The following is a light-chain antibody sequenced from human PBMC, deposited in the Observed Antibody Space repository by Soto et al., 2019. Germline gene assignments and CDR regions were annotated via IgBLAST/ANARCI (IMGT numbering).Light chain of an antibody. Sequence: DIQMTQSPSSVSASVGDRVTMTCRASQNINTYLNWYQQRPGKAPKLLVYDASILETGVPSRFSAGGSGTYFTFTIDSLQPDDIATYYCQQYDDPALTFGGGTKV. CDR2: DAS. V-gene: IGKV1-33*01. CDR3: QQYDDPALT. J-gene: IGKJ4*01. CDR1: QNINTY.